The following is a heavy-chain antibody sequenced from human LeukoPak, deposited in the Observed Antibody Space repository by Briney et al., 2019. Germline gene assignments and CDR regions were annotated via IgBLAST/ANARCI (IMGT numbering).Heavy chain of an antibody. J-gene: IGHJ6*03. CDR1: GGSISSYY. Sequence: SETLSLTCTVSGGSISSYYWSWIRQPAGKGLEWIGRIYTSGSTNYNPSLKSRVTISVDTSKNQFSLKLSSVTAADTAVYYCARGRKVRGGNYYYMDVWGKGTTVTVSS. D-gene: IGHD3-10*01. CDR3: ARGRKVRGGNYYYMDV. V-gene: IGHV4-4*07. CDR2: IYTSGST.